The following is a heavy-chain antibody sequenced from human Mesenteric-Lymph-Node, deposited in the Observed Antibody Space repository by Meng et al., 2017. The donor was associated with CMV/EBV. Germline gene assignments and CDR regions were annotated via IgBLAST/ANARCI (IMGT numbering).Heavy chain of an antibody. V-gene: IGHV3-30*04. CDR1: GFTFSSYT. D-gene: IGHD3-3*01. Sequence: GESLKISCAASGFTFSSYTMHWVRQAPGKGLEWVAVISDDGSNKYYADSVKGRFTISRDNSENTLYLQMNSLRAEDTAVYYCASTTYYDFWGMDVWGRGTTVTVSS. CDR3: ASTTYYDFWGMDV. J-gene: IGHJ6*02. CDR2: ISDDGSNK.